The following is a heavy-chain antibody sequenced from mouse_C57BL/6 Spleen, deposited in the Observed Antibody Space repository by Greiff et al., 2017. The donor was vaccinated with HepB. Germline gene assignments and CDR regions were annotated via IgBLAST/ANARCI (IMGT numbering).Heavy chain of an antibody. J-gene: IGHJ1*03. D-gene: IGHD1-1*01. V-gene: IGHV1-9*01. CDR2: ILPGSGST. Sequence: VQLQQSGAELMKPGASVKLSCKATGYTFTGYWIEWVKQRPGHGLEWIGEILPGSGSTNYNEKFKGKATFTADTSSNTAYMQLSSLTTEDSAIYYCARGYYDGSSPLYYWYFDVWGTGTTVTVSS. CDR3: ARGYYDGSSPLYYWYFDV. CDR1: GYTFTGYW.